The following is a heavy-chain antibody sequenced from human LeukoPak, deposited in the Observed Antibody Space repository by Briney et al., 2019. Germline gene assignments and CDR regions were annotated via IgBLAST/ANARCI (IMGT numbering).Heavy chain of an antibody. Sequence: GASVKVSCKASGYTFTGYYMHWVRQAPGQGLEWMGWINPNSGGTNYARKFQGRVTMTRDTSISTAYMELSRLRSDDTAVYYCARGDGYHFRYYFDYWGQGTLVTVSS. CDR3: ARGDGYHFRYYFDY. V-gene: IGHV1-2*02. CDR1: GYTFTGYY. J-gene: IGHJ4*02. CDR2: INPNSGGT. D-gene: IGHD5-24*01.